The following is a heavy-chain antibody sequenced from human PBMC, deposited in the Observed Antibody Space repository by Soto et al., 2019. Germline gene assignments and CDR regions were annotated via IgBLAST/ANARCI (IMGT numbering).Heavy chain of an antibody. CDR2: INPSGGST. D-gene: IGHD3-9*01. J-gene: IGHJ3*02. CDR3: ARELWYYDILTGLDMIDAFDI. Sequence: ASVKVSCKASGYTFTSYYIHWVRQAPGQGLEWMGIINPSGGSTSYAQKFQGRVTMTRDTSTSTVYMELSSLRSEDTAVYYCARELWYYDILTGLDMIDAFDIWGQGTMVTVSS. CDR1: GYTFTSYY. V-gene: IGHV1-46*01.